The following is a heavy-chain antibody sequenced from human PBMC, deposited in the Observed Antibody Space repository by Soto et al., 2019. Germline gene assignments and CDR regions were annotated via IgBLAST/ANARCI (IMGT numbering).Heavy chain of an antibody. CDR3: AKDRSGYGMDV. CDR1: GFTFSSYG. D-gene: IGHD6-19*01. CDR2: ISYDGSNK. Sequence: GGSLRLSCAASGFTFSSYGMHWVRQAPGKGLEWVAVISYDGSNKYYADSVKGRFTISRDNSKNTLYLQMNSLRAEDTAVYYCAKDRSGYGMDVWGQGTTVTVSS. J-gene: IGHJ6*02. V-gene: IGHV3-30*18.